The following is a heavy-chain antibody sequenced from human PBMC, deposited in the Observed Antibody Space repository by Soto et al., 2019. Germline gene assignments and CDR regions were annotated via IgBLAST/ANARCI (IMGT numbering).Heavy chain of an antibody. CDR2: IYYSGNT. CDR1: GGSLSSYY. J-gene: IGHJ4*02. CDR3: ARERGDGYNYDFDS. V-gene: IGHV4-59*01. Sequence: SETLSLTCTVSGGSLSSYYWSWIRQPPGKGLEWIGYIYYSGNTKYSPSLKSRVTISLDTSKNQFSLKLSSVTAADTAVYYCARERGDGYNYDFDSWGQGTLVTVS. D-gene: IGHD5-12*01.